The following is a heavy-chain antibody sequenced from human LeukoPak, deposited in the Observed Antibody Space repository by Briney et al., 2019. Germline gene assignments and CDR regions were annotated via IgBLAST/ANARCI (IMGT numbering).Heavy chain of an antibody. J-gene: IGHJ3*02. V-gene: IGHV4-34*01. D-gene: IGHD3-22*01. Sequence: PSETLSLACAVYGGAFSGYDWSWIRQPPGKGLEWIGEINHSGSTNYNPSLKSRVTISVDTFKNQFSLRLSSVTAADTAVYYCARARHYYDSSGRPMGGFDIWGQGTMVTVSS. CDR3: ARARHYYDSSGRPMGGFDI. CDR1: GGAFSGYD. CDR2: INHSGST.